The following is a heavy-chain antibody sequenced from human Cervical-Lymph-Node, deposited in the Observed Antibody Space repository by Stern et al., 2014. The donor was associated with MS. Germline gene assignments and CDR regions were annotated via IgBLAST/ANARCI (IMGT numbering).Heavy chain of an antibody. V-gene: IGHV4-59*02. CDR3: ARDPSTTASDWFFDL. J-gene: IGHJ2*01. Sequence: VQLLESGPGLVKPSETLSLTCTVSGGAVSDYYWTWIRQRPGKGLEWIGHISDTGTTNYNPSLHSRVTITLDTSQNQVSLRLRSVTAADTAVYYCARDPSTTASDWFFDLWGRGSLVTVSS. D-gene: IGHD2-21*02. CDR1: GGAVSDYY. CDR2: ISDTGTT.